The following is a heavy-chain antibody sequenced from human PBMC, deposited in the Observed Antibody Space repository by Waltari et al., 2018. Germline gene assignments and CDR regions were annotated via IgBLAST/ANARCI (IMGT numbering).Heavy chain of an antibody. J-gene: IGHJ3*01. CDR3: VRSLYINYGREGFEE. V-gene: IGHV3-48*03. Sequence: EEVGGYLVPPGGSLRLSCGGPGFTFGGHNINWVRQTPGKGLEGISHIMPAGDDRRYAASVKGRFTISRDSAKSVFLEMSRLRAEDTGVYYCVRSLYINYGREGFEEWGPGTMVTVSS. D-gene: IGHD3-16*01. CDR1: GFTFGGHN. CDR2: IMPAGDDR.